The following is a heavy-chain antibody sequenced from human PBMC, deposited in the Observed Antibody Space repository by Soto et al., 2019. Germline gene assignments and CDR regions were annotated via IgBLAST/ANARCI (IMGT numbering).Heavy chain of an antibody. V-gene: IGHV3-23*01. D-gene: IGHD4-17*01. CDR2: ISGSGATS. CDR3: TKESPLDSHASGDLWAPYFDC. CDR1: GFTFGSYA. Sequence: EVQMLESGGGLVQPGESLRLSCAASGFTFGSYAMSWVRQAPGKGLEWISGISGSGATSYYADSVRGRFTISRDNSKNTLYLQMNSLRAEETAVYYCTKESPLDSHASGDLWAPYFDCWGQGALVIVSS. J-gene: IGHJ4*02.